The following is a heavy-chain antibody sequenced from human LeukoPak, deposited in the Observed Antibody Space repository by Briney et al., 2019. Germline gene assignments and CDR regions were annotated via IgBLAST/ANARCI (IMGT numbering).Heavy chain of an antibody. CDR3: ARERGRGRDSPWFDY. CDR2: IYSDGST. CDR1: GFIVSGDF. J-gene: IGHJ4*02. D-gene: IGHD1-26*01. V-gene: IGHV3-53*01. Sequence: GGSLSLSCAASGFIVSGDFMSWVRQAPGKGLEWVSVIYSDGSTYYADSVKGRFTISRDNSKNTLDLQMTGLRAEDTAVYYCARERGRGRDSPWFDYWGQGTLVTVSS.